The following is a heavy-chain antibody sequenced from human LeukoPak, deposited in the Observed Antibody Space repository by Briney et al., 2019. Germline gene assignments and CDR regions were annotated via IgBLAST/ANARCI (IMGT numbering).Heavy chain of an antibody. CDR1: GVSFSGYY. CDR2: INHSGST. D-gene: IGHD3-10*01. J-gene: IGHJ2*01. CDR3: ARGSPPYYYGSGSRRHFDL. Sequence: SETLSLTCAVYGVSFSGYYWSWIRQPPGKGLEWVGEINHSGSTNYNPSLKSRVTISVDTSKNQFSLKLSSVTAADTAVYYCARGSPPYYYGSGSRRHFDLWGRGTLVTVSS. V-gene: IGHV4-34*01.